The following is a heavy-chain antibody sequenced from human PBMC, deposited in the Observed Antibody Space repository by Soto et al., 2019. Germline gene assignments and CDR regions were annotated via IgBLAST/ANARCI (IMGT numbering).Heavy chain of an antibody. CDR1: GYTLTELS. J-gene: IGHJ5*02. D-gene: IGHD6-13*01. V-gene: IGHV1-24*01. CDR2: FDPEDGET. Sequence: ASVKVSCKVSGYTLTELSMHWVRQAPGKGLEWMGGFDPEDGETIYAQKFQGRVTMTEDTSTDTAYMELSSLRSEDTAVYYCATTGKSIIAAADRWSVDAPNWFDPWGQGTLVTVSS. CDR3: ATTGKSIIAAADRWSVDAPNWFDP.